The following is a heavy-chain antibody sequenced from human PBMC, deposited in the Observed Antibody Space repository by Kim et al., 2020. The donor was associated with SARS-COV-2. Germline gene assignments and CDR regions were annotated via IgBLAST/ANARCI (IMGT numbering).Heavy chain of an antibody. J-gene: IGHJ2*01. Sequence: SETLSLTCTVSGGSISSYYWSWIRQPPGKGLEWVGYIYYSGSTNYNPSLKSRVTISVDTSKNQFSLKLSPVTAADTAVYSWAGNHREWSQYTANWYCDLWGRGTLVPVSS. D-gene: IGHD3-3*01. V-gene: IGHV4-59*01. CDR1: GGSISSYY. CDR2: IYYSGST. CDR3: AGNHREWSQYTANWYCDL.